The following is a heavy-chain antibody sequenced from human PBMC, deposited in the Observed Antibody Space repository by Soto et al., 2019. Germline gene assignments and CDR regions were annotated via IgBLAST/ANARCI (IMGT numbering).Heavy chain of an antibody. V-gene: IGHV3-33*01. CDR3: ARDSEYYDFWSGYTPGGMDV. CDR1: GFTFSSYG. CDR2: IWYDGSNK. J-gene: IGHJ6*02. D-gene: IGHD3-3*01. Sequence: GGSLRLSXAASGFTFSSYGMHWVRQAPGKGLEWVAVIWYDGSNKYYADSVKGRFTISRDNSKNTLYLQMNSLRAEDTAVYYCARDSEYYDFWSGYTPGGMDVWGQGTTVTVSS.